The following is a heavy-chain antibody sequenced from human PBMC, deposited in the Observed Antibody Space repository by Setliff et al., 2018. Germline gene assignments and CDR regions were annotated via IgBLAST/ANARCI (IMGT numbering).Heavy chain of an antibody. J-gene: IGHJ4*02. CDR2: INPSSGRT. CDR1: GYTFTSHY. D-gene: IGHD5-18*01. V-gene: IGHV1-46*01. CDR3: ARVGRYVDTAMVFDY. Sequence: ASVKVSCKASGYTFTSHYMHWVRQAPGLGLEWMGTINPSSGRTSYAQKFQGRVTMTRDTSTSTVYMDMSSLRSEDTAVYYCARVGRYVDTAMVFDYWGQGTLVTVSS.